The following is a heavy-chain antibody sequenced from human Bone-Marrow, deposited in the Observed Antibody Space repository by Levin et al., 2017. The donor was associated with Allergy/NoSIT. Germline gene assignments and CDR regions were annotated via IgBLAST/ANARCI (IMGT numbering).Heavy chain of an antibody. D-gene: IGHD3-16*01. CDR1: GFTFSNYA. Sequence: PGGSLRLSCAASGFTFSNYAVSWVRQAPGKGLEWVSAITGSGGGTYYADSVKGRFTISRDNSKNTLYLQMNSLRVEDTAVYYCAKDHRGDYYYFMDVWGKGTTVTVSS. J-gene: IGHJ6*03. CDR2: ITGSGGGT. V-gene: IGHV3-23*01. CDR3: AKDHRGDYYYFMDV.